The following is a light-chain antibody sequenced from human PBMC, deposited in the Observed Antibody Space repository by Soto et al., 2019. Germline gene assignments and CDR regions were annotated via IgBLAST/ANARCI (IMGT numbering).Light chain of an antibody. CDR2: WAT. Sequence: DIVMTQSPDSLAVSLGARATINCTSSQSVLYGSNDMNYLAWYQQKAGQPPKLLINWATTRESGVPDRLTGSGSGTEFTLTISSLQAEDVAVYYCQQYYTLPATFGQGTTLEIK. CDR1: QSVLYGSNDMNY. J-gene: IGKJ2*01. V-gene: IGKV4-1*01. CDR3: QQYYTLPAT.